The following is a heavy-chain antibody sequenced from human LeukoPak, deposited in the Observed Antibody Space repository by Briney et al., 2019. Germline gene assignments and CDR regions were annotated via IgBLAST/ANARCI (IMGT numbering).Heavy chain of an antibody. Sequence: GGSLRLSCAASGFTFSSYGMHWVRQAPGKGLEWVAFIRYDGSNKYYADSVKGRFTISRDNSKNTLYLQMNSLRAEDTAVYYCAKDLSRAAITMVRGASGRVDYWGQGTLVTVSS. CDR2: IRYDGSNK. CDR1: GFTFSSYG. CDR3: AKDLSRAAITMVRGASGRVDY. V-gene: IGHV3-30*02. D-gene: IGHD3-10*01. J-gene: IGHJ4*02.